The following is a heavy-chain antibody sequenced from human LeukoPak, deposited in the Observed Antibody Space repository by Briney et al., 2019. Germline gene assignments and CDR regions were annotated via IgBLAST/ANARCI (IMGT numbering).Heavy chain of an antibody. D-gene: IGHD6-19*01. CDR1: GGSISSYY. V-gene: IGHV4-59*01. Sequence: PSETLSLTCTVSGGSISSYYWSWIRQPPGKGLEWIGYIYYSGSTNYNPSLKSRVTISVDTSKSQFSLKLSSVTAADTAVYYCARGYSSGSIDYWGQGTLVTVSS. J-gene: IGHJ4*02. CDR2: IYYSGST. CDR3: ARGYSSGSIDY.